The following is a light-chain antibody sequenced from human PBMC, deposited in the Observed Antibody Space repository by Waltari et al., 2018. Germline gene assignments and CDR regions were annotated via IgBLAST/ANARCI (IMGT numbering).Light chain of an antibody. CDR2: EVS. CDR1: SSDVGGYNY. V-gene: IGLV2-14*01. J-gene: IGLJ3*02. Sequence: QSALTQPASVSGSPGQSITISCTGTSSDVGGYNYVSWYQQHPGKAPKLMVYEVSNRPSGVYNRFSGSTAGNTASLTISGLQAEDEAEYDCSSYTSSSTWVFGGGTKLTVL. CDR3: SSYTSSSTWV.